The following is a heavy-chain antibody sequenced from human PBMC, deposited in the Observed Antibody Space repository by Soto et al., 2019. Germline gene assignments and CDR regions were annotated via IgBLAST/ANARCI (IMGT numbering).Heavy chain of an antibody. CDR3: ARDGSSSLQTYYGMDV. CDR1: GYTFTGYY. J-gene: IGHJ6*02. D-gene: IGHD2-15*01. Sequence: ASVKVSCKASGYTFTGYYMHWVRQAPGQGLEWMGWINPNSGGTNYAQKFQGWVTMTRDTSISTAYMELSRLRSDDTAVYYCARDGSSSLQTYYGMDVWGQGTTVTVS. CDR2: INPNSGGT. V-gene: IGHV1-2*04.